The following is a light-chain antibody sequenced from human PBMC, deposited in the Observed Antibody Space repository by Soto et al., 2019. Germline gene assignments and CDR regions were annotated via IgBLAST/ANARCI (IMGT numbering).Light chain of an antibody. CDR1: QSVSSNF. V-gene: IGKV3-20*01. CDR2: GAS. J-gene: IGKJ2*01. Sequence: EIVLTQSPGTLSLSPGERATLSCSASQSVSSNFLAWYQQKPGQPPRLLMYGASSRATSIPDRFSGSGSGTDFTLTISRLEPEDFAVYYCQHYGPPRYTFGQGTKLEIK. CDR3: QHYGPPRYT.